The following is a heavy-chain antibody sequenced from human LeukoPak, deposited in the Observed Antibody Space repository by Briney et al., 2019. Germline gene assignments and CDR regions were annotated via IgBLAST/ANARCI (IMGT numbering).Heavy chain of an antibody. V-gene: IGHV3-23*01. J-gene: IGHJ4*02. Sequence: PGGSLRLSCAASGFTFSSYAMSWVRQAPGKGLEWVSAISGSGGSTYYADSVKGRFTISRDNSKNTLYLQMNSLRAEDTAVYYCAKRESGYDYVWGSYRPVDYWGQGTLVTVSS. D-gene: IGHD3-16*02. CDR1: GFTFSSYA. CDR3: AKRESGYDYVWGSYRPVDY. CDR2: ISGSGGST.